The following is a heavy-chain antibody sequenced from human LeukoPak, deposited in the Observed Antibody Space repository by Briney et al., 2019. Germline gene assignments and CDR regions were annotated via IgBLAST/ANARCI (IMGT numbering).Heavy chain of an antibody. CDR3: ARTIVGATDY. CDR2: IYTSGST. Sequence: KPSETLSLTCTVSGGSISSGSYYWSWIQQPAGKGLEWIGRIYTSGSTNYNPSLKSRVTISVDTSKNQFSLKLSSVTAADTAVYYCARTIVGATDYWGQGTLVTVSS. CDR1: GGSISSGSYY. J-gene: IGHJ4*02. V-gene: IGHV4-61*02. D-gene: IGHD1-26*01.